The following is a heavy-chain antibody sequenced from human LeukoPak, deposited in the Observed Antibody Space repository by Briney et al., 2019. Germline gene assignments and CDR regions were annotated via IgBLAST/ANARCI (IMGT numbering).Heavy chain of an antibody. V-gene: IGHV4-61*02. Sequence: ASETLSLTCTVSGGSISSGSYYWSWIRQPAGKGLEWIGRIYISGSTNYNPSLKSRVTISVDTSNNQFSLKLSSVTAADTAVYYCARERVFRFGELLLDYWGQRTLVTVSS. D-gene: IGHD3-10*01. J-gene: IGHJ4*02. CDR1: GGSISSGSYY. CDR2: IYISGST. CDR3: ARERVFRFGELLLDY.